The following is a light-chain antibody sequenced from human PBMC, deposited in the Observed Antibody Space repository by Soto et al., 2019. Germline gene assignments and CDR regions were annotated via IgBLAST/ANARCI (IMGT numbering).Light chain of an antibody. CDR1: SANIGSNY. V-gene: IGLV1-51*02. CDR2: EDH. J-gene: IGLJ3*02. Sequence: QSVLTQPPSVSAAPGQTVTLSCSGSSANIGSNYVSWYQQVPGTAPKLLIYEDHKRPSEIPDRFSGSKSGTSATLDITGLQTGDEADYYCGSWDGSLSAGVFGGGTKVTVL. CDR3: GSWDGSLSAGV.